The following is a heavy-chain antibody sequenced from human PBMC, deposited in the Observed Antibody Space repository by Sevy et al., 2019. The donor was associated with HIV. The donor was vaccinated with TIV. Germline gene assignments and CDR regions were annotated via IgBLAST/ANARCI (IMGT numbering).Heavy chain of an antibody. V-gene: IGHV3-30*09. CDR2: VSYAGSQK. CDR3: ARGEATAEFFHH. J-gene: IGHJ1*01. CDR1: GFALRDFA. Sequence: GGSLRLSCAASGFALRDFAMHWVRQAPGKGLEWVAVVSYAGSQKYYADFVKGRFVVSRDNARNTLSLQMNSLRREDTAVYFCARGEATAEFFHHWGQGTLVTVSS. D-gene: IGHD1-26*01.